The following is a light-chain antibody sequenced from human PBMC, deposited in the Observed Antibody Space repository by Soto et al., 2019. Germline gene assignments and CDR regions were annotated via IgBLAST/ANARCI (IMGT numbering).Light chain of an antibody. Sequence: QSVLTQPASVSGSPGQSITISCTGTSSDVGGHNYVSWYQQHPGKAPKLMIYGVSNRPSGVSNRFSGSKSGNTASLTISGLQAEDEADYYCSSYTSSSTAFVFGTGTKLTVL. CDR1: SSDVGGHNY. CDR2: GVS. CDR3: SSYTSSSTAFV. V-gene: IGLV2-14*01. J-gene: IGLJ1*01.